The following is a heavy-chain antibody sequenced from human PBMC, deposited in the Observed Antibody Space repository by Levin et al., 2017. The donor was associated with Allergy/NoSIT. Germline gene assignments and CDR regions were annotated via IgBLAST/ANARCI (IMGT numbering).Heavy chain of an antibody. CDR2: INPNSGGT. CDR1: GYTFTGYY. J-gene: IGHJ5*02. Sequence: VASVKVSCKASGYTFTGYYMHWVRQAPGQGLEWMGWINPNSGGTNYAQKFQGRVTMTRDTSISTAYMELSRLRSDDTAVYYCARDRKYSSSSRPKQSLLENNWFDPWGQGTLVTVSS. V-gene: IGHV1-2*02. CDR3: ARDRKYSSSSRPKQSLLENNWFDP. D-gene: IGHD6-6*01.